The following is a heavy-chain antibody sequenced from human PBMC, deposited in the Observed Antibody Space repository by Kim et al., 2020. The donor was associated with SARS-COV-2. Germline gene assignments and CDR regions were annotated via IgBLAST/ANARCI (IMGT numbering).Heavy chain of an antibody. CDR2: IYYSGST. D-gene: IGHD6-13*01. J-gene: IGHJ4*02. V-gene: IGHV4-59*01. Sequence: SETLSLTCTVSGGSISSYYWSWIRQPPGKGLEWIGYIYYSGSTNYNPSLKSRVTISVDTSKNQFSLKLSSVTAADTAVYYCASQIAAAGHTVDWGQGTLVTVSS. CDR1: GGSISSYY. CDR3: ASQIAAAGHTVD.